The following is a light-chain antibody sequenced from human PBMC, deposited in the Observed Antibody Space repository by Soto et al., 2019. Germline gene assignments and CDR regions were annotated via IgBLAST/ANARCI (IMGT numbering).Light chain of an antibody. Sequence: DIQMPQSPSTLSASVGDRVTITCRASQSISSWLAWYQQKPGKAPKLRIYDASSLESGVPSRFSGSGSDTEFTLTINSLQPDDFATYHCQQYNRYSLTFGGGTKGEIK. CDR2: DAS. CDR1: QSISSW. CDR3: QQYNRYSLT. J-gene: IGKJ4*01. V-gene: IGKV1-5*01.